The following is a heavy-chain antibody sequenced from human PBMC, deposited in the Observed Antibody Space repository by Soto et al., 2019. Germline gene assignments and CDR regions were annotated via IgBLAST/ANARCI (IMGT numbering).Heavy chain of an antibody. J-gene: IGHJ6*04. V-gene: IGHV3-66*01. CDR1: GFTFSSDA. Sequence: PGGSLRLSCVASGFTFSSDAMVWVRQAPGKGLEWVSLIQSGGTTYYADSVKGRFTISRDTSENTLHLQMDSLRVEDTAVYYCARDDVLCDGGRCYGIPLDVSGKDTTVTFSS. D-gene: IGHD2-15*01. CDR2: IQSGGTT. CDR3: ARDDVLCDGGRCYGIPLDV.